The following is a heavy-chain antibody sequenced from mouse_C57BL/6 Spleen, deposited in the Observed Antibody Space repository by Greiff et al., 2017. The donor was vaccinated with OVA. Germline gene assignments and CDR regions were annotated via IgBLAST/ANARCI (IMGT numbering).Heavy chain of an antibody. D-gene: IGHD3-1*01. Sequence: VQLQQPGAELVRPGSSVKLSCKASGYTFTSYWMHWVKQRPIQGLEWIGNIDPSDSETHYNQKFKDKATLTVDKSSSTAYMQLSSLTSEDSAVYYCARKGLYDAMDYWGQGTSVTVSS. V-gene: IGHV1-52*01. J-gene: IGHJ4*01. CDR3: ARKGLYDAMDY. CDR1: GYTFTSYW. CDR2: IDPSDSET.